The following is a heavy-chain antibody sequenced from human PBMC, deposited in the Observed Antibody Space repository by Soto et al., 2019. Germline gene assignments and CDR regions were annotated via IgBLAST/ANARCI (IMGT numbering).Heavy chain of an antibody. CDR3: AHRPSPKIYPGAFDI. Sequence: QITLKESGPTLVKPTQTLTLTCTFSGFSLSTSGVGVGWIRQPPGKALEWLALIYWDDDKRYSPSLKSRLTITQDTSKNQVVLTMTNMDPVDTATYYCAHRPSPKIYPGAFDIWGQGTMVTVSS. CDR1: GFSLSTSGVG. V-gene: IGHV2-5*02. D-gene: IGHD3-3*01. J-gene: IGHJ3*02. CDR2: IYWDDDK.